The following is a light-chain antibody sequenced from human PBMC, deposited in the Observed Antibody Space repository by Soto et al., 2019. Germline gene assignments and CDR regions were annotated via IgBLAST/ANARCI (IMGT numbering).Light chain of an antibody. Sequence: QPALTQPASVSGSPGQSITISCTGTSSAVGGYNYVSWYQQQSGKAPKLMIHEVSNRPSGVSNRFSGSKSGNTASLTISGLQAEDEADYYCSSYTSSRAYVFGSGTKVTVL. CDR1: SSAVGGYNY. J-gene: IGLJ1*01. V-gene: IGLV2-14*01. CDR3: SSYTSSRAYV. CDR2: EVS.